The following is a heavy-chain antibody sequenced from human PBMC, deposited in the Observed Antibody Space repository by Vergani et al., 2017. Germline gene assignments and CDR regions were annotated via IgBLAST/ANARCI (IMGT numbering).Heavy chain of an antibody. CDR2: IYHSGST. J-gene: IGHJ5*02. D-gene: IGHD6-13*01. CDR1: GYSISSGYY. CDR3: ARVRYSSSPSSAFDP. V-gene: IGHV4-38-2*02. Sequence: QVQLQESGPGLVKPSETLSLTCTVSGYSISSGYYWGWIRQPPGKGLEWIGSIYHSGSTYYNPSLKSRVTISVDTSKNQFSLKLSSVTAADTAVYYCARVRYSSSPSSAFDPWGQGTLVTVSS.